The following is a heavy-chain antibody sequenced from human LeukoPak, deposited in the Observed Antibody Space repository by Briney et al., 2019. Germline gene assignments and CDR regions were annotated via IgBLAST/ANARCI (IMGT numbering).Heavy chain of an antibody. J-gene: IGHJ6*03. Sequence: ASVKVSCKASGYTFTSYAISWVRQAPGQGLEWMGWKSGHKYDTNYAQRPQGRVTMTTDTSTSTGYMELRSLRSDDAAVYYCARAGYWSGGSCYPYYYYYYMYVWGKGTTVTVSS. CDR2: KSGHKYDT. D-gene: IGHD2-15*01. CDR1: GYTFTSYA. V-gene: IGHV1-18*01. CDR3: ARAGYWSGGSCYPYYYYYYMYV.